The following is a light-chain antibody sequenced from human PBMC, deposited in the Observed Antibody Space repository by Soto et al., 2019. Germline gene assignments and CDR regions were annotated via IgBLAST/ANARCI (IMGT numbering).Light chain of an antibody. CDR2: GAS. CDR3: QQYGYLVT. V-gene: IGKV3-20*01. J-gene: IGKJ4*01. Sequence: EIVLTQSPGTLSLSPGERATLSCRASQSVSSSYLAWYQQKPGQAPRLLIYGASSRATGIPDRFSGSGSGTDFTLTISRLEPEDFAVYYCQQYGYLVTFGGGTKVEIK. CDR1: QSVSSSY.